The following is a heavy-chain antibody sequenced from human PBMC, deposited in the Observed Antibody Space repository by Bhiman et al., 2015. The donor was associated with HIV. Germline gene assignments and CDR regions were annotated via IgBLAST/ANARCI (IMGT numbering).Heavy chain of an antibody. CDR2: ISYDGSNK. J-gene: IGHJ4*02. D-gene: IGHD7-27*01. Sequence: QVQLVESGGGVVQPGRSLRLSCAASGFTFSNYAMHWVRQAPGKGLEWVAVISYDGSNKYYTDSVKGRFTISRDNSKNTLYLQMNSLRAEDTAVYYCARDNWGPDYWGQGTLVTVSS. V-gene: IGHV3-30-3*01. CDR1: GFTFSNYA. CDR3: ARDNWGPDY.